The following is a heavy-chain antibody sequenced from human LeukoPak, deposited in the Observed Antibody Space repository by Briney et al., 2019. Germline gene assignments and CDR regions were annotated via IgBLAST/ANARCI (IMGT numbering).Heavy chain of an antibody. CDR2: ISTHSNYI. D-gene: IGHD6-19*01. J-gene: IGHJ3*02. CDR1: GFTLSDHY. CDR3: ARDVGIAVAGETDAFDI. V-gene: IGHV3-21*01. Sequence: GGSLRLSCAASGFTLSDHYMNWVRQAPGKGLEWVSSISTHSNYIYYADSVKGRFTISRDNAKNSLYLQMNSLRAEDTAVYYCARDVGIAVAGETDAFDIWGQGTMVTVSS.